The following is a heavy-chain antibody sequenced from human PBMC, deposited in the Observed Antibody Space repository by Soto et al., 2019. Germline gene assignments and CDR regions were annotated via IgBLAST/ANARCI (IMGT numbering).Heavy chain of an antibody. J-gene: IGHJ1*01. Sequence: QVQLVQSGTDVKKPGSSVTVSCKASGGTFNTYTFSWVRQAPGQGLEWMGSIIPIFGTTHYAQSFQGRLSITADQSSTTTYMELRSLTSNDTALYYCARIPRYSFPTSDPLDNWGQGTLVTVSS. D-gene: IGHD1-26*01. CDR1: GGTFNTYT. CDR3: ARIPRYSFPTSDPLDN. V-gene: IGHV1-69*01. CDR2: IIPIFGTT.